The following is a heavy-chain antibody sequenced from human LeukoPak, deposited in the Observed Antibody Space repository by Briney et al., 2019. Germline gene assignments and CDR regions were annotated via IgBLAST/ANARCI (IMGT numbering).Heavy chain of an antibody. J-gene: IGHJ6*02. CDR3: ARGTPSSSGWLYYGMDV. Sequence: GGSLRLSCAASGFTFSSYSMNWVRQAPGKGLEWVSYITSSSSTIYYADSVKGRFTISRDNSKNTLYLQMNSLRAEDTAVYYCARGTPSSSGWLYYGMDVWGQGTTVTVSS. D-gene: IGHD6-19*01. CDR2: ITSSSSTI. V-gene: IGHV3-48*01. CDR1: GFTFSSYS.